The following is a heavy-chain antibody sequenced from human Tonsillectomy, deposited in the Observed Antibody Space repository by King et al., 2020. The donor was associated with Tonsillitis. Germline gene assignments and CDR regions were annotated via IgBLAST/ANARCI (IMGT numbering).Heavy chain of an antibody. J-gene: IGHJ5*02. D-gene: IGHD5-18*01. V-gene: IGHV4-34*01. CDR2: INHSGST. CDR1: GGSFSGYY. Sequence: VQLKQWGAGLLKPSETLSLPCAVYGGSFSGYYWSWLRQPPGKGLEWIGEINHSGSTNYNPSLKSRVTISVDTSKNQFSLKLSSVTAADTAVYYCARVGIQLWFGEYNWFDPWGQGTLVTVSS. CDR3: ARVGIQLWFGEYNWFDP.